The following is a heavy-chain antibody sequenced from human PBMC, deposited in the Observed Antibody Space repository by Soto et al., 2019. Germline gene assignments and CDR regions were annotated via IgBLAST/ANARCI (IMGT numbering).Heavy chain of an antibody. D-gene: IGHD3-10*01. CDR1: GDSMGSGDYY. V-gene: IGHV4-30-4*01. CDR2: IYYIGTT. J-gene: IGHJ5*02. Sequence: QVQLQESGPGLVKPSQTLSPTCTVSGDSMGSGDYYWTWIRQPPGKGLEWIGYIYYIGTTFYNPSLESRVNISIDTSKNHFSLRLTSVTAADTAVYYCSRGSTYYGFLTWGQGTLVTVSS. CDR3: SRGSTYYGFLT.